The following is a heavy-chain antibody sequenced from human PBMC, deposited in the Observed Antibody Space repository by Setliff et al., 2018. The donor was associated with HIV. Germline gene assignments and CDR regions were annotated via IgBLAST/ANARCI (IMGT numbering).Heavy chain of an antibody. D-gene: IGHD3-3*01. CDR2: IFPGDSDT. J-gene: IGHJ6*03. Sequence: PGESLKISCQGSGFNFNTDWIVWVRQIPGKGLEWMGSIFPGDSDTRYSPSFEDQVTISVDKSISTAYLQWRSLKTSDTAMYYCARHTRQLEFLEWLSPHYYHYYYMDVWGQGTTVTVSS. CDR1: GFNFNTDW. CDR3: ARHTRQLEFLEWLSPHYYHYYYMDV. V-gene: IGHV5-51*01.